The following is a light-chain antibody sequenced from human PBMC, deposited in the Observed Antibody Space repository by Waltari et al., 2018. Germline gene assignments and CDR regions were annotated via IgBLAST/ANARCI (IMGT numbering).Light chain of an antibody. J-gene: IGLJ1*01. V-gene: IGLV3-1*01. Sequence: SYDLTQAPSVSVSPGQTASITCSGDYLGHKYVSWFRQGPGQSPLLVISQVGKRPSGIPERFSGSNSGNTATLTISGTQAMDEVDSYCQVWDRDTTALIFGTGTSVTV. CDR3: QVWDRDTTALI. CDR2: QVG. CDR1: YLGHKY.